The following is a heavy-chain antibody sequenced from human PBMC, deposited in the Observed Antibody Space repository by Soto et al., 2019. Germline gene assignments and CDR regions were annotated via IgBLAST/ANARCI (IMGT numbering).Heavy chain of an antibody. CDR2: IYPGDSDT. Sequence: PGHSPKISCKGSGYSFPSDCIGWVRQTPGKGLEWIGTIYPGDSDTKHSSPLRGHVTISADTSISTAQLQWRSLVATDSAIYYCARYSGSYWPYLYFWGQEALVTVSS. D-gene: IGHD1-26*01. V-gene: IGHV5-51*01. J-gene: IGHJ4*02. CDR1: GYSFPSDC. CDR3: ARYSGSYWPYLYF.